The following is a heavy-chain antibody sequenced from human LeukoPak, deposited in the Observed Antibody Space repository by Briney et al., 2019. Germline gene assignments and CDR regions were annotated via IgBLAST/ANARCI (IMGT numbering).Heavy chain of an antibody. J-gene: IGHJ4*02. Sequence: PSQTLSLTCTVSGGSISSGSYYWRWLRQPAGKGLEWLGRIYTSGSTNYNPSLKSRVTISVDTSKNQFSLKLSSVTAADTAVYYCARGASLLPAAIIVYWGQGTLVTVSS. CDR3: ARGASLLPAAIIVY. CDR1: GGSISSGSYY. CDR2: IYTSGST. D-gene: IGHD2-2*02. V-gene: IGHV4-61*02.